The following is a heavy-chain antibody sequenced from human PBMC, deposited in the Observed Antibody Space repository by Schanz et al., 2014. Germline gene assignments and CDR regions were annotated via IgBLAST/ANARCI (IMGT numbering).Heavy chain of an antibody. Sequence: EVQLLESGGGLVQPGGSLRLSCAASGFSFRKSAMSWVRQAPGKGLEWVSALTGSGTTTYYADSVKGRFTISRDNSKNTLDLQMTSLRAEDTAIYYCAKDLSAVGVFDYWGQGSLVTVSP. V-gene: IGHV3-23*01. CDR3: AKDLSAVGVFDY. D-gene: IGHD6-13*01. CDR1: GFSFRKSA. CDR2: LTGSGTTT. J-gene: IGHJ4*02.